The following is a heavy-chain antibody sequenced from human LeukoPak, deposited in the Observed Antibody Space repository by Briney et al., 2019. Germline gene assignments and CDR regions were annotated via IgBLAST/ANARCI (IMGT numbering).Heavy chain of an antibody. V-gene: IGHV3-23*01. D-gene: IGHD6-6*01. CDR2: ISGSGGST. CDR1: GFTFSSYA. J-gene: IGHJ4*02. Sequence: GGSLRLSCAASGFTFSSYAMHWVRQAPGKGLEWVSAISGSGGSTYYADSVKGRFTISRDNSKNTLYLQMNSLRAEDTAVYYCAKDRRATKQLIGYWGQGTLVTVSS. CDR3: AKDRRATKQLIGY.